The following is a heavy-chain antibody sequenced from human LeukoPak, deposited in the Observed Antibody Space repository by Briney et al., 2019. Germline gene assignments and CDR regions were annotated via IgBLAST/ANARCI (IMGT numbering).Heavy chain of an antibody. CDR3: ARGAGPPWFDP. Sequence: SETLSLTCTVSNGSISSETYFWSWIRQPAGKGLEWIERMSSNGRTTYSPSLKSQDTISIDTSMNQFSMTLISVPAADTAVYYCARGAGPPWFDPWGKGTLVTVSS. V-gene: IGHV4-61*02. CDR1: NGSISSETYF. J-gene: IGHJ5*02. CDR2: MSSNGRT. D-gene: IGHD6-19*01.